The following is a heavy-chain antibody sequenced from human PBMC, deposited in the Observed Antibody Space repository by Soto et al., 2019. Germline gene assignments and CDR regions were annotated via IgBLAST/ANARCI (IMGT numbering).Heavy chain of an antibody. V-gene: IGHV1-18*01. CDR2: ISAYNGNT. CDR3: ARDSPELLELLTY. Sequence: QVQLVQSGXXXXXXXXXVKVSCXAXXYTXXXXXISWXRXAXXXXXEWMGWISAYNGNTNYAQKLQGRVTMTTDTSTSTAYMELRSLRSDDTAVYYCARDSPELLELLTYWGQGTLVTVSS. CDR1: XYTXXXXX. D-gene: IGHD1-7*01. J-gene: IGHJ4*02.